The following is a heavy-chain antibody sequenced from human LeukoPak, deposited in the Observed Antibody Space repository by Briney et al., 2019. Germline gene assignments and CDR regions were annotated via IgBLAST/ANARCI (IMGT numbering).Heavy chain of an antibody. V-gene: IGHV1-69*06. CDR1: GYTFTSYD. CDR3: ARVSTSCWLCEGAFDI. CDR2: IIPIFGTA. Sequence: SVKVSCKASGYTFTSYDINWVRQATGQGLEWMGGIIPIFGTANYAQKFQGRVTITADKSTSTAYMELSSLRSEDTAVYYCARVSTSCWLCEGAFDIWGQGTMVTVSS. J-gene: IGHJ3*02. D-gene: IGHD2-2*01.